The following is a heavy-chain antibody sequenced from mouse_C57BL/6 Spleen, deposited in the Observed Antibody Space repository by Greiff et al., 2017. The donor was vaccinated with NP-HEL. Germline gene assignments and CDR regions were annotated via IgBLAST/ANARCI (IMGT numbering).Heavy chain of an antibody. Sequence: QVQLKQSGAELARPGASVKLSCKASGYTFTSYGISWVKQRTGQGLEWIGEIYPRSGNTYYNEKFKGKATLTADKSSSTAYMELRSLTSEDSAVYFCGYYGSSYKFAYWGQGTLVTVSA. D-gene: IGHD1-1*01. CDR1: GYTFTSYG. V-gene: IGHV1-81*01. J-gene: IGHJ3*01. CDR2: IYPRSGNT. CDR3: GYYGSSYKFAY.